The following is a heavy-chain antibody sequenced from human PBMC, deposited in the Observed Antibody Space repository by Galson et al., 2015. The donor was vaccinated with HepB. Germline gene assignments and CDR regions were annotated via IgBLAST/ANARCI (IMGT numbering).Heavy chain of an antibody. CDR1: GYTFTYRY. D-gene: IGHD3-10*01. J-gene: IGHJ3*02. CDR3: ARSSMVRGVEDAFDI. CDR2: ITPFNGNT. Sequence: SVKVSCKASGYTFTYRYLHWVRQAPGQALEWMGWITPFNGNTNYAQKFQDRVTITRDRSMSTAYMELSSLRSEDTAMYYCARSSMVRGVEDAFDIWGQGTMVTVSS. V-gene: IGHV1-45*02.